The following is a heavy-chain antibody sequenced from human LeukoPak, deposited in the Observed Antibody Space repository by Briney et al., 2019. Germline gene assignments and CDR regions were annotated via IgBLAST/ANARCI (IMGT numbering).Heavy chain of an antibody. CDR3: ARVSCGYNCHYAMDV. D-gene: IGHD5-18*01. CDR2: ISAYNGNT. Sequence: GASVEVSCKASGYTFTSYGISWVRQAPGQGLEWMGWISAYNGNTNYAQKLQGRVTMTTDTSTSTAYMELRSLRSDDTALYYCARVSCGYNCHYAMDVWGQGTTVTVSS. V-gene: IGHV1-18*01. CDR1: GYTFTSYG. J-gene: IGHJ6*02.